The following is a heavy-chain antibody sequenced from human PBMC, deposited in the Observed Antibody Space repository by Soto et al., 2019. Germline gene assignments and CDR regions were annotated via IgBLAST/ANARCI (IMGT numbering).Heavy chain of an antibody. D-gene: IGHD6-6*01. CDR1: GYTFTAYY. CDR2: VNPNSGGT. V-gene: IGHV1-2*02. Sequence: ASVKVSCKASGYTFTAYYMHWVRQAPGQGLEWMGWVNPNSGGTNYAQNFQGRVTMTRDRSISTAYMELTRLRSDDTAVYYCARSIAARSTVDYWGQGTLFTVSS. CDR3: ARSIAARSTVDY. J-gene: IGHJ4*01.